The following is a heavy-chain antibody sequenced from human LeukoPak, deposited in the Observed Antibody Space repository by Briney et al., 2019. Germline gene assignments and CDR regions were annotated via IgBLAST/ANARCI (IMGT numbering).Heavy chain of an antibody. CDR3: AREALDSNYVGGDPYYYYYYMDV. J-gene: IGHJ6*03. V-gene: IGHV4-61*02. CDR2: VYASGST. Sequence: PSETLSLTCSVSGDSIISGNYYWSWVRQTAGKGLEWIGRVYASGSTVYNPSLKSRVTISVDTSKNQFSLKLSSVTAADTAVYYCAREALDSNYVGGDPYYYYYYMDVWGKGTTVTVSS. D-gene: IGHD4-11*01. CDR1: GDSIISGNYY.